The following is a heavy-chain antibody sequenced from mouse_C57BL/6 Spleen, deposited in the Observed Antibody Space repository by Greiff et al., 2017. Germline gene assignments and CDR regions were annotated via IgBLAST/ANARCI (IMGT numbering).Heavy chain of an antibody. V-gene: IGHV5-17*01. CDR3: ATAYYSNYLGFAY. CDR2: ISSGSSTI. CDR1: GFTFSDYG. D-gene: IGHD2-5*01. J-gene: IGHJ3*01. Sequence: EVQVVESGGGLVKPGGSLKLSCAASGFTFSDYGMHWVRQAPEKGLEWVAYISSGSSTIYYADTVKGRFTISRDNAKNTLFLHMTSLRSEDTAMYYCATAYYSNYLGFAYWGQGTLVTVSA.